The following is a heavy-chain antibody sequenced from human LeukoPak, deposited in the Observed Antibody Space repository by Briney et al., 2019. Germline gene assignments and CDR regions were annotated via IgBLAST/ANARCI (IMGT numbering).Heavy chain of an antibody. CDR3: AGGPGWNYFDY. D-gene: IGHD2-15*01. J-gene: IGHJ4*02. V-gene: IGHV3-66*01. CDR1: GFTASIYY. Sequence: GGSLRLSCAVSGFTASIYYMTWVRQAPGKGLEWVSFIYRDGSASYADSVKGRFTISRDNSKNTVYLQMNSLRAEDTAVYYCAGGPGWNYFDYWGQGTLVTVSS. CDR2: IYRDGSA.